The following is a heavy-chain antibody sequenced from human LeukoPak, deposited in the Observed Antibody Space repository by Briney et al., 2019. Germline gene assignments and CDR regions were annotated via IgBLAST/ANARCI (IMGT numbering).Heavy chain of an antibody. D-gene: IGHD3-3*01. CDR1: GYAFTSYA. J-gene: IGHJ4*02. Sequence: ASVKVSCKASGYAFTSYAMHWVRQAPRQRLEWMGWINAGNGNTKYSQKFQGRVTITRDTSASTAYMELSSLRSEDTAVYYCARDRAIVEWLYYFDYWGQGTLVTVSS. V-gene: IGHV1-3*01. CDR2: INAGNGNT. CDR3: ARDRAIVEWLYYFDY.